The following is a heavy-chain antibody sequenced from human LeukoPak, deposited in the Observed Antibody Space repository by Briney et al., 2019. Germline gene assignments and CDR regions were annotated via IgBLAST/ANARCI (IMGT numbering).Heavy chain of an antibody. J-gene: IGHJ3*01. CDR1: GDSVSSNSAA. V-gene: IGHV6-1*01. CDR2: TYYRSKWYS. Sequence: SQTLSLTCAISGDSVSSNSAAWNWIRQSPSRGLEWLGRTYYRSKWYSDYGISVKSRIIINPDTSKNRFSLQLNSVTPEDTAMYFCARGIFNAFDFWGLGTMVTVSS. CDR3: ARGIFNAFDF.